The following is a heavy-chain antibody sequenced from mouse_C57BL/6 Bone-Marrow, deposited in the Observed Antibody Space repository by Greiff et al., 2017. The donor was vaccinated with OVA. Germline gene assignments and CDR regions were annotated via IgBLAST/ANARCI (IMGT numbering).Heavy chain of an antibody. J-gene: IGHJ1*03. V-gene: IGHV1-66*01. CDR1: GYSSTSYY. D-gene: IGHD1-1*01. CDR2: IYPGSGNT. CDR3: ARDYGSSYWYFDV. Sequence: QVQLQQSGPELVKPGASVKISCKASGYSSTSYYIHWVKQRPGQGLEWIGWIYPGSGNTKYNEKFKGKAKMTADTSSSTAYMQLSSLTSEDAAVYYCARDYGSSYWYFDVWGTGTMVTVSS.